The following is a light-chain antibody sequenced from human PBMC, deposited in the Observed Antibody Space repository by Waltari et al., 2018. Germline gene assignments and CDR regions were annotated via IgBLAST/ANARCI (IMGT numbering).Light chain of an antibody. CDR1: QSISRG. V-gene: IGKV1-5*03. CDR2: KAS. J-gene: IGKJ2*01. CDR3: QQYSAYPRS. Sequence: IQMTQSPSTLSASVGDRVTITCRASQSISRGLAWYQQKPGMAPKVLIYKASTLKDGVPSRFSGSGSDTEFTLTISRLQPEDLATYYCQQYSAYPRSFGQGTKLEI.